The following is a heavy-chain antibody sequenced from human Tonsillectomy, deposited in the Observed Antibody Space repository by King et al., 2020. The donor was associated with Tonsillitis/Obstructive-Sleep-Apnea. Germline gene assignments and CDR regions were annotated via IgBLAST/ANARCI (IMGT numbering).Heavy chain of an antibody. J-gene: IGHJ4*01. CDR2: IFPGDSDS. V-gene: IGHV5-51*01. CDR3: ARGYCNSTSCYAPFDH. Sequence: QLVQSGAEVKKPGESLKIACKASGYNFPTSWIGWVRQMPGKGLEWMGSIFPGDSDSRYSASFQGQVTMSADKSISTAYLQWSSLKASDTAMYYCARGYCNSTSCYAPFDHWGQGTLVTVSS. CDR1: GYNFPTSW. D-gene: IGHD2-2*01.